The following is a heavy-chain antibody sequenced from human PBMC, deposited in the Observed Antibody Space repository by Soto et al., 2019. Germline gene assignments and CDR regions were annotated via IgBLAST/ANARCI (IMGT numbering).Heavy chain of an antibody. Sequence: GESLKISCKGSGYRFSSYLIGWVRQMPGKGLEWMGIIYPGDSETRYSPSFQGQITISADKSNTTAYLQWSSLKASDTAMYYCATASTNYYYYYGMDAWGQGTTVTVSS. J-gene: IGHJ6*02. CDR2: IYPGDSET. CDR1: GYRFSSYL. CDR3: ATASTNYYYYYGMDA. V-gene: IGHV5-51*01.